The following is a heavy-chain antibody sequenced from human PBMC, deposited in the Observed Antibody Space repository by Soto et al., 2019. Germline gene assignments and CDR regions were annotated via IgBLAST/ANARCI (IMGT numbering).Heavy chain of an antibody. CDR2: ISYDGSNK. D-gene: IGHD4-17*01. Sequence: GGSLRLSCAASGFTFSSYAMHWVRQAPGKGLEWVAVISYDGSNKYYADSVKGRFTISRDNSKNTLYLQMNSLRAEDTAVYYCARDDPDYGDYQTRLYYYYGMDVWGQGTTVTVSS. CDR3: ARDDPDYGDYQTRLYYYYGMDV. CDR1: GFTFSSYA. J-gene: IGHJ6*02. V-gene: IGHV3-30-3*01.